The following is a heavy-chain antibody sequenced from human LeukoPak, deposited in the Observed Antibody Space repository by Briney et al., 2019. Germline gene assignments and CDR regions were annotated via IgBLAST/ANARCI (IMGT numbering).Heavy chain of an antibody. J-gene: IGHJ5*02. CDR2: IYYSGST. Sequence: SETLSLTCTVSGGSSRSGGYYWSWLRQHPGKGLEWIGYIYYSGSTYYNPSLKSRAIISVDTSKNQCALKVSSVTAADTAVYYCARGRTWFDPWGQGTLVTVSS. CDR1: GGSSRSGGYY. V-gene: IGHV4-31*03. CDR3: ARGRTWFDP.